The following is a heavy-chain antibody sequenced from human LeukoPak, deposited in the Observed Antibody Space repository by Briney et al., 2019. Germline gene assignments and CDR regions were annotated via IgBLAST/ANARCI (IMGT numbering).Heavy chain of an antibody. J-gene: IGHJ4*02. V-gene: IGHV3-23*01. D-gene: IGHD6-19*01. CDR2: ISGSGGST. CDR3: AKAWSAVAGTLTLGY. Sequence: GVSLRLSCAASGFTFSSYAMSWVPQAPGKGLEWVSAISGSGGSTYYADSVKGRFTISRDSSKNTLYLQMNSLRAEDTAVYYCAKAWSAVAGTLTLGYWGQGTLVTVSS. CDR1: GFTFSSYA.